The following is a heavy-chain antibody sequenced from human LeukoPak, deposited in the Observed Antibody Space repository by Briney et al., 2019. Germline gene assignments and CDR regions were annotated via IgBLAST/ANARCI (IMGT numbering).Heavy chain of an antibody. CDR3: AEDPGTRYCSGGSCYSSVASDYYYGMDV. D-gene: IGHD2-15*01. CDR2: ISAQNCNT. Sequence: ASENVPYKACGYTFPSYGIIWVRQAPAQGLEGVVDISAQNCNTNYAQKLQDRVTITTDTSTSAAYMELRSQRSDDTAVSYGAEDPGTRYCSGGSCYSSVASDYYYGMDVWGQGTTVTVSS. J-gene: IGHJ6*02. CDR1: GYTFPSYG. V-gene: IGHV1-18*01.